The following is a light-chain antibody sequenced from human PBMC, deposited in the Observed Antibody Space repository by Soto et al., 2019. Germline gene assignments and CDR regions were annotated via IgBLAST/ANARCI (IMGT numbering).Light chain of an antibody. CDR3: QQYNSYPYT. Sequence: DIQMTQSPSTLSASVGDRVTITCRASQSISSWLAWYQQKPGKAPKLLIYDASSLESGVPSRFSGSGSGTEFTLANSSLQPDDFATYYCQQYNSYPYTFGQGTKLESK. V-gene: IGKV1-5*01. CDR2: DAS. CDR1: QSISSW. J-gene: IGKJ2*01.